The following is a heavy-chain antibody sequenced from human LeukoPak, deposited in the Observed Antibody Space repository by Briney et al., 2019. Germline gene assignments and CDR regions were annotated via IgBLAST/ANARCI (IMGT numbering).Heavy chain of an antibody. CDR2: ISWNSGSI. V-gene: IGHV3-9*01. Sequence: GGSLRLSCAASGFTFDDYAMHWVRQAPGKGLEWVSGISWNSGSIGYADSVKGRFTISRDNAKNSLYLQMNSLRAEDTALYYCAKDMEHYYDSSGYQGAFDIWGQGTMVTVSS. CDR3: AKDMEHYYDSSGYQGAFDI. CDR1: GFTFDDYA. D-gene: IGHD3-22*01. J-gene: IGHJ3*02.